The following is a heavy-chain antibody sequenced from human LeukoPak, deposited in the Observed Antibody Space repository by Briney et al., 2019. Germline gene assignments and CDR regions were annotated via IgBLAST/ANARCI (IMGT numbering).Heavy chain of an antibody. CDR2: ISYDGSNK. Sequence: GGSLRLSCAASGFTFSSYAMHWVRQAPGKGLEWVAVISYDGSNKYYADSVKGRFTISRGNSKNTLYLQMNSLRAEDTAVYYCARNYGGNSLAWFDPWGQGTLVTVSS. D-gene: IGHD4-23*01. V-gene: IGHV3-30*04. CDR3: ARNYGGNSLAWFDP. CDR1: GFTFSSYA. J-gene: IGHJ5*02.